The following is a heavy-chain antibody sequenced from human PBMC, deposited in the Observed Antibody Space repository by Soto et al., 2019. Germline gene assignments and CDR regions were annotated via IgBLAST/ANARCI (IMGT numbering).Heavy chain of an antibody. CDR1: GCSISSYY. J-gene: IGHJ6*02. D-gene: IGHD6-13*01. CDR2: IYYSGST. Sequence: SETLSLTCPVSGCSISSYYWSWIRQPPGKGLEWIGYIYYSGSTNYNPSLKSRVTISVDTSKNQFSLKLSSVTAADTAVYYCARSPSSWAHYYYYGMDVWGQGTTVTVS. V-gene: IGHV4-59*01. CDR3: ARSPSSWAHYYYYGMDV.